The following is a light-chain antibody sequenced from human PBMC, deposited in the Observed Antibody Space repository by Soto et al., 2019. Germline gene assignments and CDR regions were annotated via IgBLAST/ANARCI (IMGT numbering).Light chain of an antibody. Sequence: DIQMTQSPSTLSGSVGDRVTITCRASHTISSWLAWYQQKPGKAPKLLIYKASTLKSGVPSRFSGSGSGTEFTLTISSLQPEDFATYYCQQYESLPLTFGQGTRLEIK. CDR3: QQYESLPLT. J-gene: IGKJ5*01. CDR2: KAS. V-gene: IGKV1-5*03. CDR1: HTISSW.